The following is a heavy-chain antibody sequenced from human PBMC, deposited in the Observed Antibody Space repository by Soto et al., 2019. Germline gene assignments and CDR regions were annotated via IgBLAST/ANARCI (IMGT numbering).Heavy chain of an antibody. CDR1: GYTFTSYY. CDR2: INPSGGST. V-gene: IGHV1-46*01. CDR3: AREDGDYLGHSYYYGMDV. J-gene: IGHJ6*02. D-gene: IGHD4-17*01. Sequence: VKVSCKASGYTFTSYYMHWVRQAPGQGLEWMGIINPSGGSTSYAQKFQGRVTMTRDTSTSTVYMELSSLRSEDTAVYYCAREDGDYLGHSYYYGMDVWGQGTTVTVSS.